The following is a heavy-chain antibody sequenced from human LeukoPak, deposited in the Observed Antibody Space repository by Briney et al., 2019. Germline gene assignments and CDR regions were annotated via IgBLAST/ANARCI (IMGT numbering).Heavy chain of an antibody. J-gene: IGHJ4*02. CDR2: IYYSGST. D-gene: IGHD3-10*01. V-gene: IGHV4-39*01. Sequence: PSETLSLTCTVSGDSISSSSYFWGWIRQPPGKGLEWIGNIYYSGSTYYNPSLKSRVTISVDTSKNQFSLELSSVTAADTAVYYCATSFEPPGFDYWGQGTLVTVSS. CDR3: ATSFEPPGFDY. CDR1: GDSISSSSYF.